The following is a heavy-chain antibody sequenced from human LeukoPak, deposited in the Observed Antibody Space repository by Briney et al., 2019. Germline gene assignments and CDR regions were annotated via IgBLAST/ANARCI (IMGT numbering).Heavy chain of an antibody. V-gene: IGHV3-30*03. CDR2: ISYDGSNK. J-gene: IGHJ3*02. Sequence: GGSLRLSCAASGFTFSSYGMHWVRQAPGKGLEWVAVISYDGSNKYYADSVKGRFTISSDNSKNTLYLQMNSLRAEDTAVYYCARNPGYSYGFDAFDIWGQGTMVTVSS. D-gene: IGHD5-18*01. CDR1: GFTFSSYG. CDR3: ARNPGYSYGFDAFDI.